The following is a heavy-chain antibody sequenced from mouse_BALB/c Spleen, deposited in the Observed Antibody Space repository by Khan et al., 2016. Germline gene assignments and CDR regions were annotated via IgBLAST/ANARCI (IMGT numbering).Heavy chain of an antibody. V-gene: IGHV14-3*02. CDR1: GFNIKDTY. D-gene: IGHD2-3*01. CDR2: IDPADDNT. J-gene: IGHJ3*01. CDR3: ARGVYDGEFAY. Sequence: VQLQQSGAELVKPGASVKLSCTVSGFNIKDTYIHWVKQRPEQGLEWIGRIDPADDNTRYDPKFQGKATITADTSSNTAYLQLSSLTSEDTAVYYCARGVYDGEFAYWGQGTLVTVSA.